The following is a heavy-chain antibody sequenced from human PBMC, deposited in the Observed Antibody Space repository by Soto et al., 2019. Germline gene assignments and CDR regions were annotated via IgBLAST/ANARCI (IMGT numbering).Heavy chain of an antibody. Sequence: QLQLQESGPGLVKPSETLSLTCTVSGGSISSSSYYWGWIRQPPGKGLEWIGSIYYSGSTYYNPSLKSRVTISVDTSKNQFSLKLSSVTAADTAVYYCARQPPRGSSWINWFDPWGQGTLVTVSS. CDR1: GGSISSSSYY. J-gene: IGHJ5*02. V-gene: IGHV4-39*01. D-gene: IGHD6-13*01. CDR2: IYYSGST. CDR3: ARQPPRGSSWINWFDP.